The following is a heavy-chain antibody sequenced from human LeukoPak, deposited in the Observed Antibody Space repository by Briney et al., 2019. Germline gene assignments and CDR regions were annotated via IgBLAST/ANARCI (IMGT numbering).Heavy chain of an antibody. Sequence: GGSLRLSCAASGFTFSSYAMSWVRQAPGKGLEWVSAISGSGGSTYYADSVKGRFSISRDNSKNTLYLPMNSPRAEDTAVYYCARSLGTTTYYFDYWGQGTLVTVSS. CDR1: GFTFSSYA. CDR3: ARSLGTTTYYFDY. D-gene: IGHD1-26*01. V-gene: IGHV3-23*01. J-gene: IGHJ4*02. CDR2: ISGSGGST.